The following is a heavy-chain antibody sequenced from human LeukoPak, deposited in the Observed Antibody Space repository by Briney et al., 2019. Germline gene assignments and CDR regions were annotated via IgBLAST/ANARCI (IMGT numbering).Heavy chain of an antibody. CDR2: IFYSGST. J-gene: IGHJ4*02. CDR1: GGSVSSYY. CDR3: ARGRPIDY. Sequence: PSETLTLTCTVSGGSVSSYYWKCIRQPPGKGLEWIGYIFYSGSTNYNPSLKSRVTISVDTSKNQFSLKLSSVTAADTAVYYCARGRPIDYWGQGTLVTVSS. V-gene: IGHV4-59*02.